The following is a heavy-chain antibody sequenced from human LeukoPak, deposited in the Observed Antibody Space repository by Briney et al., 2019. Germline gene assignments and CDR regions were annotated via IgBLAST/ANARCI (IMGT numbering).Heavy chain of an antibody. J-gene: IGHJ4*02. CDR2: ISSGTSYI. CDR3: ARGALLWFGELTEHDY. Sequence: PGGSLRLSCVGSEFSFRSYWMSWVRQAPGKGLEWVSSISSGTSYIYYADSVKGRFTISRDNAKNSLYLQMNSLRAEDTAVYYCARGALLWFGELTEHDYWGQGTLVTVSS. D-gene: IGHD3-10*01. V-gene: IGHV3-21*01. CDR1: EFSFRSYW.